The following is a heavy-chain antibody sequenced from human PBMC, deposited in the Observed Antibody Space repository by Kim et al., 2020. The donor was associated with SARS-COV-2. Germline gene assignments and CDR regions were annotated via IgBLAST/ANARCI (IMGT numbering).Heavy chain of an antibody. V-gene: IGHV4-4*02. J-gene: IGHJ6*02. CDR3: ARDVHSSGWYGVGDGMDV. CDR1: GGSISSSNW. D-gene: IGHD6-19*01. CDR2: IYHSGST. Sequence: SETLSLTCAVSGGSISSSNWWSWVRQPPGKGLEWIGEIYHSGSTNYNPSLKSRVTISVYKSKNQFSLKLSSVTAADTAVYYCARDVHSSGWYGVGDGMDVWGQGTTVTVSS.